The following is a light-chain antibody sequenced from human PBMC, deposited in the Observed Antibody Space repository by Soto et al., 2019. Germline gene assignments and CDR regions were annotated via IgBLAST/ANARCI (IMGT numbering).Light chain of an antibody. V-gene: IGKV3-20*01. J-gene: IGKJ1*01. CDR1: QSVGSSY. CDR2: GAS. Sequence: EIVLTQSPGTLSLSPGERATLSCRASQSVGSSYLAWYLQKPGQAPRLLIYGASDRATGIPDRFSGSGSGTDFTLIISRLEPEDFAVYYCHQYGSSPGTFGPGTKVEIK. CDR3: HQYGSSPGT.